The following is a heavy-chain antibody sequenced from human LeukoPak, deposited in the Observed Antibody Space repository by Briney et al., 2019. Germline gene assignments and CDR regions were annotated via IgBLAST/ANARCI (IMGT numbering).Heavy chain of an antibody. J-gene: IGHJ4*02. CDR3: ASYGSGSHDY. CDR1: GFTFSNAW. D-gene: IGHD3-10*01. Sequence: GGSLRLSCAASGFTFSNAWMNWVRQAPGKGLEWVGRITTKAEGGTTDYAAPVKGRFSISRDDSKNTVYLQRNSLKTEDTAVYYCASYGSGSHDYWGQGSLVTVSS. CDR2: ITTKAEGGTT. V-gene: IGHV3-15*01.